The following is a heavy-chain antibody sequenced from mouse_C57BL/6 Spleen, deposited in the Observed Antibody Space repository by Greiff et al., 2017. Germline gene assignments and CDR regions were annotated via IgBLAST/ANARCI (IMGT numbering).Heavy chain of an antibody. CDR2: FYPGSGSI. D-gene: IGHD2-5*01. V-gene: IGHV1-62-2*01. CDR1: GYTFTEYT. Sequence: QVQLQQSGAELVKPGASVKLSCKASGYTFTEYTIHWVKQRSGQGLEWIGWFYPGSGSIKYNEKFKDKATLTADKSSSTASRELSRVTSGDSAVYLCAKHEDSYYYSNSWFAYWGQGTLVTVSA. CDR3: AKHEDSYYYSNSWFAY. J-gene: IGHJ3*01.